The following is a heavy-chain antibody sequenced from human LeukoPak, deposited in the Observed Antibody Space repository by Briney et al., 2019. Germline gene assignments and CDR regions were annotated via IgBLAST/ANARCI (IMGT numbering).Heavy chain of an antibody. CDR3: ARDRAARFDY. D-gene: IGHD2-15*01. Sequence: GGSLRLSCVASGFTLSSHWMSWVRQAPGKGLEWVANINQDGSAKYFVDSVKGRFTISRDNAKNSMYLQMNSLRAEDTAVYYCARDRAARFDYWGQGTLVTVSS. CDR1: GFTLSSHW. V-gene: IGHV3-7*01. CDR2: INQDGSAK. J-gene: IGHJ4*02.